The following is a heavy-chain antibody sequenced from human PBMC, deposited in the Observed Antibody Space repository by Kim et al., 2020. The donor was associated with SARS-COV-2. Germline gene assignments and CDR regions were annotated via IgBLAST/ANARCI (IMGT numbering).Heavy chain of an antibody. CDR2: SYT. CDR3: ARGLYGLDV. Sequence: SYTKYSPSLQGHVTMSVDKSISTAYLQWSSLKASDSAMYYCARGLYGLDVWGQGTTVTVSS. J-gene: IGHJ6*02. V-gene: IGHV5-10-1*01.